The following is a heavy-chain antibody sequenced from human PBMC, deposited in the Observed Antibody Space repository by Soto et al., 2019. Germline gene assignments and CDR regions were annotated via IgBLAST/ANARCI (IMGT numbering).Heavy chain of an antibody. V-gene: IGHV1-2*02. J-gene: IGHJ4*01. CDR2: IFPNRGGSA. CDR1: GYTFASYY. Sequence: SSVKVACKTSGYTFASYYIHWVRQAPGQGLEWMGFIFPNRGGSATAAQQFEGRVTMTRDSYISTAYLELSGLPPDDTAVYYCAKDEGGIFDSWGQGTLVAVSS. D-gene: IGHD3-16*01. CDR3: AKDEGGIFDS.